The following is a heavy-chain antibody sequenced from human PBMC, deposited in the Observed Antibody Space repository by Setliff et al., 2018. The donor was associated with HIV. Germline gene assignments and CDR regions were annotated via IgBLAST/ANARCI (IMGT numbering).Heavy chain of an antibody. CDR1: GFTFSSYE. D-gene: IGHD1-1*01. CDR2: ISRDSDRI. Sequence: GSLRLSCAASGFTFSSYEMTWVRQAPGKGLECISYISRDSDRIHYADSVKGRFTVSRDNAKNSLFLQMHSLRAEDTAVYYCARVTTGTTAGDYWGQGTLVTVPQ. J-gene: IGHJ4*02. CDR3: ARVTTGTTAGDY. V-gene: IGHV3-48*03.